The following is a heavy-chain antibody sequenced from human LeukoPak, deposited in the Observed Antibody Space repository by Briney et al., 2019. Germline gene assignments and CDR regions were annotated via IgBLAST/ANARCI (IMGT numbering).Heavy chain of an antibody. CDR2: ISWNSGSI. V-gene: IGHV3-9*01. CDR1: GFTFDDYA. Sequence: GRSLRLSCAASGFTFDDYAMHWVRHAPGKGLEWVSGISWNSGSIGYADSVKGRFTISRDNAKNSLYLQMNSLRAEDTALYYCAKDIRVAGTRLGAFDIWGQGTMVTVSS. J-gene: IGHJ3*02. CDR3: AKDIRVAGTRLGAFDI. D-gene: IGHD6-19*01.